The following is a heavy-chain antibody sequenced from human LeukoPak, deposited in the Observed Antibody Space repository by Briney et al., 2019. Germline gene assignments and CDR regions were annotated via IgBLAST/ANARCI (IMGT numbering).Heavy chain of an antibody. V-gene: IGHV4-39*01. Sequence: PSETLSLTCIVSGGSISSSSYYWGWICQPPGEGLEWIGSIYYSGSTHYNPSLKSRVTISVDMSKNQFSLKLSSVTAADTAVYYCARHTAAAGRDYFDYWGQGTLVTVSS. CDR1: GGSISSSSYY. J-gene: IGHJ4*02. CDR2: IYYSGST. D-gene: IGHD6-13*01. CDR3: ARHTAAAGRDYFDY.